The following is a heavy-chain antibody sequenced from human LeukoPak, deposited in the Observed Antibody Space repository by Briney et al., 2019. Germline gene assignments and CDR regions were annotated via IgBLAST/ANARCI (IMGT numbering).Heavy chain of an antibody. J-gene: IGHJ4*02. Sequence: PGGSLRLSCAASGFTFSSYSMNWVRQAPGKGLEWVSSISSSSSYIYYADSVKGRFTISRDNAKNSLYLQMNSLRAEDTAVYYCAREHQYSRSSKGGDYWGQGTLVTVSS. CDR3: AREHQYSRSSKGGDY. D-gene: IGHD6-6*01. CDR1: GFTFSSYS. V-gene: IGHV3-21*01. CDR2: ISSSSSYI.